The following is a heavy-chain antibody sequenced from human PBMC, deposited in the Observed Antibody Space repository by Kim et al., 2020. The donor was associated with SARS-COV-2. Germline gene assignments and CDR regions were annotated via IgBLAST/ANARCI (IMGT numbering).Heavy chain of an antibody. CDR3: AKCGSWELLRYFDY. D-gene: IGHD1-26*01. Sequence: GGSLRLSCAASGFTFSNFVMSWVRQAPGKGPEWVSVISGSGSATQYADSVKGRFTISRDNSKDTLYLQMNSLRAEDTAIYYCAKCGSWELLRYFDYWGQGTLVTVSS. J-gene: IGHJ4*02. CDR2: ISGSGSAT. CDR1: GFTFSNFV. V-gene: IGHV3-23*01.